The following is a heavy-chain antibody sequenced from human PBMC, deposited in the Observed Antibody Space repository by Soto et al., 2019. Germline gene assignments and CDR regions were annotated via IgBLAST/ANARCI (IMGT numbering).Heavy chain of an antibody. Sequence: QVQLVQSGGEVKRPGASVKVSCKTSGYTFSNYGITWVRQAPGQPLEWLGWISLYSDGTNYAQKFQGRVSRTPDASTATSYMELRSLRSDDTAVYYCARVVPGAEAWFGPWCQGTLVTVSS. CDR1: GYTFSNYG. CDR3: ARVVPGAEAWFGP. J-gene: IGHJ5*02. D-gene: IGHD2-2*01. V-gene: IGHV1-18*01. CDR2: ISLYSDGT.